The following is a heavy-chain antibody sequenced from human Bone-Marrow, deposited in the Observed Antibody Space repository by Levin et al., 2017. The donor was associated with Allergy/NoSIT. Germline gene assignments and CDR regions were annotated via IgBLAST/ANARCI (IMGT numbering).Heavy chain of an antibody. V-gene: IGHV3-23*01. D-gene: IGHD3-10*01. CDR2: INGPGDST. Sequence: GGSLRLSCAVSGFTFSNYAMTWVRQAPGKGLEWVSAINGPGDSTHSADSVKGRFTISRDNSKNTLYLQMNNLRAEDTAFYYCAKGRGVATYWFDPWGQGTLVTVSS. CDR3: AKGRGVATYWFDP. J-gene: IGHJ5*02. CDR1: GFTFSNYA.